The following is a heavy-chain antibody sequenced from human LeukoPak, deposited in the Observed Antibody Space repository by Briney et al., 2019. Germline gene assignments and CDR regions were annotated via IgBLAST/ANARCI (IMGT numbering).Heavy chain of an antibody. CDR1: GGSISSSNW. D-gene: IGHD5-18*01. CDR3: ARDQGIQLWFRGAFDI. V-gene: IGHV4-4*02. CDR2: IYHSGSA. J-gene: IGHJ3*02. Sequence: PSETLSLTCAVSGGSISSSNWWSWVRQPPGKGLEWIGEIYHSGSANYNPSLKSRVTISVDKSKNQFSLKLSSVTAADTAVYYCARDQGIQLWFRGAFDIWGQGTMVTVSS.